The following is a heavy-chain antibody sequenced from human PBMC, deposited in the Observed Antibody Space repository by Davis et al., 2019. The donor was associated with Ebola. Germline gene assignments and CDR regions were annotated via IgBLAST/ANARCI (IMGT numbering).Heavy chain of an antibody. CDR1: GFTFSSSW. CDR2: IYRDGSEK. CDR3: AKDTSNIWFDI. V-gene: IGHV3-7*03. D-gene: IGHD1-26*01. Sequence: PGGSLRLSCVASGFTFSSSWMSWVRQAPGKGLEWVANIYRDGSEKYYVDSVKGRFTISRDNTKNSLYLQMNGLRVEDTAIYYCAKDTSNIWFDIWGQGTMVTVSS. J-gene: IGHJ3*02.